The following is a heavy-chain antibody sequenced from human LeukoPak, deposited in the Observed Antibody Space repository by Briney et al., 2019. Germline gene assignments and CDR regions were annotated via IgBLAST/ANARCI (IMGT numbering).Heavy chain of an antibody. Sequence: GGSLRLSCAASGFTFRSYWMHWVRQAPGKGLEWVAFIRYDGSNKYYADSVKGRFTISRDNSKNTLYLQMNSLRAEDTAVYYCAKHSSTNLYYYYYMDVWGKGTTVTVSS. CDR1: GFTFRSYW. D-gene: IGHD2-2*01. CDR2: IRYDGSNK. CDR3: AKHSSTNLYYYYYMDV. J-gene: IGHJ6*03. V-gene: IGHV3-30*02.